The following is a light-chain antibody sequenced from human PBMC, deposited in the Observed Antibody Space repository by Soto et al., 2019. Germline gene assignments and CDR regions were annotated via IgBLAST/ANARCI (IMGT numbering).Light chain of an antibody. CDR2: EVS. CDR1: SSDVGGYNY. Sequence: QAVVTQAASVSGSPGQSITISCTGTSSDVGGYNYVSWYQQHPGKAPKLMIYEVSNRPSGVSNRFSGSKSGNTASLTISGLQAEDEADYYCSSYTGSNTVIFGGGTKLTVL. CDR3: SSYTGSNTVI. V-gene: IGLV2-14*01. J-gene: IGLJ2*01.